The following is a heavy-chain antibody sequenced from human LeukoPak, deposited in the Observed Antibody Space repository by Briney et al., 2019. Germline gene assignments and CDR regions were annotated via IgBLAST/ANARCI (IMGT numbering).Heavy chain of an antibody. V-gene: IGHV3-21*01. CDR2: ISSSSSFI. CDR3: ARRYSSGRSSYIDY. Sequence: GGSLRLSCAASGFPFTSYSMNWVRQAPGRGLEWVSSISSSSSFIYYADSVKGRFTISRDNVKNSLYLQMNSLRAEDTAVYYCARRYSSGRSSYIDYWGQGTLVTASS. J-gene: IGHJ4*02. CDR1: GFPFTSYS. D-gene: IGHD6-19*01.